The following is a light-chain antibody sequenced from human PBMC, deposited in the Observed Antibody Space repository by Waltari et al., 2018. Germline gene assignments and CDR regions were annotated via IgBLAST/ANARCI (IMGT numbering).Light chain of an antibody. CDR1: QGISGY. J-gene: IGKJ4*01. CDR3: QQANSFPLS. CDR2: AAS. V-gene: IGKV1-12*01. Sequence: DIQMTQSPSSVSASVGDTVTITCRASQGISGYLAWYQKKPGQAPKLLISAASILQNGVPSRFRGSGSGTDFTLTISRLQPEDFATYYCQQANSFPLSFGGGTKVDIK.